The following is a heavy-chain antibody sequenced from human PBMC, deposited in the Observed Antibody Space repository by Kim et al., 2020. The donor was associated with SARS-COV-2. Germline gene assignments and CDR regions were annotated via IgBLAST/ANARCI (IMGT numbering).Heavy chain of an antibody. CDR1: GFTFSSYA. Sequence: GGSLRLSCAASGFTFSSYAMSWVRQAPGKGLEWVSAISGSGGSTYYADSVKGRFTISRDNSKNTLYLQMNSLRAEDTAVYYCAKGGPGGEDEGRYGMDVWGQGTTVTVSS. CDR2: ISGSGGST. J-gene: IGHJ6*02. V-gene: IGHV3-23*01. D-gene: IGHD3-16*01. CDR3: AKGGPGGEDEGRYGMDV.